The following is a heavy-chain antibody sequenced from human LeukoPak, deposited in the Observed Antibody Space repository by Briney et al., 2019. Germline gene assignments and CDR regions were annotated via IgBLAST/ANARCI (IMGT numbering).Heavy chain of an antibody. CDR2: IYHSGST. CDR3: ARGWGPVYYFDY. V-gene: IGHV4-30-2*01. Sequence: PSQTLSLTCAVSGGSISSGGYSWSWIRQPPGKSLEWIGYIYHSGSTYYNPSLKSRVTMSVDRSKNQFSLKLNSVTAADTAVYYCARGWGPVYYFDYWGQGTLVTVSS. CDR1: GGSISSGGYS. D-gene: IGHD3-16*01. J-gene: IGHJ4*02.